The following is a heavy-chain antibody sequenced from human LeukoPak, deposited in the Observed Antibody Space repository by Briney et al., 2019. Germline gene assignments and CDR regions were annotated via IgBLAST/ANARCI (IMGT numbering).Heavy chain of an antibody. CDR3: ARDGCSSTSCYTHNWFDP. J-gene: IGHJ5*02. D-gene: IGHD2-2*02. CDR1: GGSISSSSYY. CDR2: IYYSGST. V-gene: IGHV4-39*01. Sequence: SETLSLTCTVSGGSISSSSYYWGWIRQPPGKGLEWIGSIYYSGSTYYNPSLKSRVTISVDTSKNQFSLKLSSVTAADTAVYYRARDGCSSTSCYTHNWFDPWGQGTLVTVSS.